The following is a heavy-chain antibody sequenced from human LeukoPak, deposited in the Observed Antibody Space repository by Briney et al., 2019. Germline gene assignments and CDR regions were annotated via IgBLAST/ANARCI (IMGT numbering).Heavy chain of an antibody. CDR1: GFTFDDYA. D-gene: IGHD3-16*01. CDR2: IGWDSGSI. J-gene: IGHJ4*02. V-gene: IGHV3-9*01. CDR3: AKDMVSYGGVLDY. Sequence: SLRLSCAASGFTFDDYAMHWVRQAPGEGLERVSGIGWDSGSIGYADSVQGRFTISREKAKNSLYLQMNSLRAEDTALYYCAKDMVSYGGVLDYWGQGTLVTVSS.